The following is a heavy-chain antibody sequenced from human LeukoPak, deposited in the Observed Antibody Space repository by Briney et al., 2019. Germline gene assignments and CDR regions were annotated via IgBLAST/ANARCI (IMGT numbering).Heavy chain of an antibody. J-gene: IGHJ5*02. CDR1: GGSTSSYY. D-gene: IGHD2-15*01. CDR2: IYTSGST. Sequence: SETLSLTCTVSGGSTSSYYWSWIRQPAGEGLEWIGRIYTSGSTNYNPSLKSRVTMSVDTSKNQFSLKLSSVTAADTAVYYCARVADLYCSGGSCYDWFDPWGQGTLVTVSS. V-gene: IGHV4-4*07. CDR3: ARVADLYCSGGSCYDWFDP.